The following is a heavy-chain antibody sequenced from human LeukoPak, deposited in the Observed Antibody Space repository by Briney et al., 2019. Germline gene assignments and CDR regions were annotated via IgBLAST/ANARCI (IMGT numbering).Heavy chain of an antibody. CDR2: ISSNGGST. Sequence: PGGSLRLSCSASGFTFSSYAMHWVRQAPGKGLEYVSAISSNGGSTYYADSVKGRFTISRDNSKNTLYLQMSSLRAEDTAVYCCVKAPDRYFEAYFDYWGQGTLVTVSS. J-gene: IGHJ4*02. CDR1: GFTFSSYA. V-gene: IGHV3-64D*06. CDR3: VKAPDRYFEAYFDY. D-gene: IGHD3-9*01.